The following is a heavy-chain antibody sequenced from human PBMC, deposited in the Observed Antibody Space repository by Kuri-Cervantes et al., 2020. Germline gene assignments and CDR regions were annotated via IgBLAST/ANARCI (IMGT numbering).Heavy chain of an antibody. Sequence: ASVKVSCKASGYTFTSYDINWVRQATGQGLEWMGWMNPNSGNTGYAQKFQGRVNMTRNTSISTAYMELSSLRSEDTAVYYCAKETTGYSYGNLDYWGQGTMVTVSS. CDR2: MNPNSGNT. CDR1: GYTFTSYD. J-gene: IGHJ4*02. D-gene: IGHD5-18*01. CDR3: AKETTGYSYGNLDY. V-gene: IGHV1-8*01.